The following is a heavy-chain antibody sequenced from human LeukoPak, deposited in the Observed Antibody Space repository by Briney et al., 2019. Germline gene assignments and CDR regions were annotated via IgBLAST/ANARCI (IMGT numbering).Heavy chain of an antibody. CDR3: AKDLLFYFDY. V-gene: IGHV3-23*01. Sequence: GGSLRLSCAASGFTFTTYAMSWVRQAPGKGLEWVSSITGSGSSTYYADSVKGRFTISRDSSKHTLYLQMNSLRAEDTAVYYCAKDLLFYFDYWGQGTLVTVSS. CDR2: ITGSGSST. CDR1: GFTFTTYA. J-gene: IGHJ4*02.